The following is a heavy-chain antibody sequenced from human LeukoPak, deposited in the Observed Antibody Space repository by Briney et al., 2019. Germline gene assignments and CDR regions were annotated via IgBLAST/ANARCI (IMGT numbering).Heavy chain of an antibody. CDR1: GFTFSDYY. CDR3: ARDAFPSLYYDFWSGSPRY. D-gene: IGHD3-3*01. CDR2: ISSSGSTI. V-gene: IGHV3-11*01. Sequence: PGGSLRLSCAASGFTFSDYYMSWIRQAPGKGLEWVSYISSSGSTIYYADSVKGRFTISRDNAKNSLYLQMNSLRAEETAVYYCARDAFPSLYYDFWSGSPRYWGQGTLVTVSS. J-gene: IGHJ4*02.